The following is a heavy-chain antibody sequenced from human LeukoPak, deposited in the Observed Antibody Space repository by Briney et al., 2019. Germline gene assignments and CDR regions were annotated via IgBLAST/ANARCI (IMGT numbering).Heavy chain of an antibody. CDR3: ARQSTYYYGMDV. Sequence: SETLSLTCTVSGGSISSYYWSWIRQPPGKGLEWIGSIYYSGSTYYNPSLKSRVTISVDTSKNQFSLKLSSVTAADTAVYYCARQSTYYYGMDVWGQGTTVTVSS. CDR1: GGSISSYY. CDR2: IYYSGST. J-gene: IGHJ6*02. D-gene: IGHD2-2*01. V-gene: IGHV4-39*01.